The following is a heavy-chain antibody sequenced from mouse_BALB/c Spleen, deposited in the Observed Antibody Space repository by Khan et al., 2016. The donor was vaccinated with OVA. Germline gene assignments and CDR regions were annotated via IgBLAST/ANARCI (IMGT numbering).Heavy chain of an antibody. V-gene: IGHV3-2*02. D-gene: IGHD1-1*01. CDR1: GYSITSDYA. Sequence: EVQLQESGPGLVKPSQSLSLTCTVTGYSITSDYAWNWIRQFPGNKLEWMGYIIYSGGTGYNPSLKSRISITRDTSKNQFFLQLNSVTIEDTATYYCARDYYGSSYIDYWGQGTILTVSS. CDR3: ARDYYGSSYIDY. J-gene: IGHJ2*01. CDR2: IIYSGGT.